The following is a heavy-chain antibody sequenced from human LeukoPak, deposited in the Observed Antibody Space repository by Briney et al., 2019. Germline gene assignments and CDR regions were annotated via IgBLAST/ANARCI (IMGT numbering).Heavy chain of an antibody. J-gene: IGHJ4*02. CDR2: VSGNGATA. Sequence: GGSLRLSCVVSGFTFKNFAMTWVRQTPGKGLQWVSSVSGNGATAHHADSVNGRFSISRDNSKSTIYLQMNSLRVEDTALYYCAKDFYDTAGYDPIHPPFFASWGQGTLVTVSS. D-gene: IGHD2/OR15-2a*01. CDR1: GFTFKNFA. V-gene: IGHV3-23*01. CDR3: AKDFYDTAGYDPIHPPFFAS.